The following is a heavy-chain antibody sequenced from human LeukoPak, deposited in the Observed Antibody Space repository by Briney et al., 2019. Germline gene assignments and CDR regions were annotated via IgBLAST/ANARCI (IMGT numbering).Heavy chain of an antibody. CDR2: ISGSGGST. CDR3: AKQVMGRFLEWLPKTHFDY. CDR1: GFTFSGYG. D-gene: IGHD3-3*01. Sequence: GGTLRLSCAASGFTFSGYGMSWVRQAPGKGLKWVSAISGSGGSTYYADSVKGRFTISRDNSKNTLYLQMNSLGAEDTAVYYCAKQVMGRFLEWLPKTHFDYWGQGTLVTVSS. V-gene: IGHV3-23*01. J-gene: IGHJ4*02.